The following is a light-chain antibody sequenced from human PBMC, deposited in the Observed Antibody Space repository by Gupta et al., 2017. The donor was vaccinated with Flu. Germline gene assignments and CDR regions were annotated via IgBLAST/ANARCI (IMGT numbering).Light chain of an antibody. V-gene: IGLV1-44*01. CDR1: SSNIGSNA. CDR2: SNN. Sequence: QSVLTQPPSASGPPGQSVTISCSGSSSNIGSNAVNWYQQLPGTAPKLLIYSNNQQPSGVPDRFSCSKSGTSASLAISGLQSEDEADYYCAAWDDSLNGVFGGGTKLTVL. J-gene: IGLJ3*02. CDR3: AAWDDSLNGV.